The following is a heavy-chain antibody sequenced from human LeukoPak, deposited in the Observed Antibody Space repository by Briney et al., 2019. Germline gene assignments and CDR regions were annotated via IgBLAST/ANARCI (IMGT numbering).Heavy chain of an antibody. Sequence: GGSLRLSCAASGFTFSSYIMNWVRQAPGKGLEWVSSISSSSSYIYYADSVKGRFTISRDNAKNSLYLQMNSLRAEDTAVYYCARDSPLYGSGFDPWGQGTLVTVSS. CDR3: ARDSPLYGSGFDP. V-gene: IGHV3-21*01. CDR2: ISSSSSYI. J-gene: IGHJ5*02. CDR1: GFTFSSYI. D-gene: IGHD3-10*01.